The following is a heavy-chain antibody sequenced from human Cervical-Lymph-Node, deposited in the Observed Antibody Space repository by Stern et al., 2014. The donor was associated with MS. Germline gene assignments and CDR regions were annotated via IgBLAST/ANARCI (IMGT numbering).Heavy chain of an antibody. J-gene: IGHJ5*02. CDR3: SRGQSTIFGVANNWFDP. V-gene: IGHV3-74*02. CDR2: INSDGSST. D-gene: IGHD3-3*01. CDR1: GFTFSSYW. Sequence: VQLVESGGGLVQPGGSLRLSCAASGFTFSSYWMHWVRQAPGKGLVWVSRINSDGSSTSYADSVKGRFTISRDNAKNTLYLLMNSLRAEDTAVYYCSRGQSTIFGVANNWFDPWGQGTLVTVSS.